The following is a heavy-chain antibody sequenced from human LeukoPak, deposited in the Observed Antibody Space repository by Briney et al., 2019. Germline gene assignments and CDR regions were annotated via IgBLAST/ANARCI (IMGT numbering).Heavy chain of an antibody. CDR2: FDPEDGET. Sequence: PSVSLSCKVSGDTLTQLTMHFVRQAPGTGREGMGGFDPEDGETIYAQKFQGRVTMTEDTSTDTAYIELSSLRSEDTAVYYCATSKYDFWSGYSHLFDYWGQGTLVTVSS. CDR3: ATSKYDFWSGYSHLFDY. J-gene: IGHJ4*02. D-gene: IGHD3-3*01. V-gene: IGHV1-24*01. CDR1: GDTLTQLT.